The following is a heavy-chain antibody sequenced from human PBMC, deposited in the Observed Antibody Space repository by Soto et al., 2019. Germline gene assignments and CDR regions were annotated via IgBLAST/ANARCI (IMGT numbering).Heavy chain of an antibody. CDR3: ATVGGPAY. CDR2: INPASGGT. J-gene: IGHJ4*02. CDR1: GYTFTAYF. V-gene: IGHV1-2*02. D-gene: IGHD1-26*01. Sequence: QVQLVQSGAEVKKPGASVKVSCKASGYTFTAYFVNWVRQAPGQGLEWMGWINPASGGTTYAQKFHGRVTMTRDTSSSTAYMELSGLKFDDTAVYYCATVGGPAYWGQGTLVTVSS.